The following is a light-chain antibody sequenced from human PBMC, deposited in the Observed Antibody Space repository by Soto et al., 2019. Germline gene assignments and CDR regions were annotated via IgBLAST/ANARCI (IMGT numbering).Light chain of an antibody. V-gene: IGKV3-15*01. CDR3: QQFHNWPRT. J-gene: IGKJ1*01. Sequence: VVMPHSXVTMSLILREXXXXXXXASQSMGSNVAWWQQKXRQAARLLIYGASXSGAGIAARFSGSGSGSEFTLTITSLQSEDFAVYYCQQFHNWPRTFCQGTKVDIK. CDR2: GAS. CDR1: QSMGSN.